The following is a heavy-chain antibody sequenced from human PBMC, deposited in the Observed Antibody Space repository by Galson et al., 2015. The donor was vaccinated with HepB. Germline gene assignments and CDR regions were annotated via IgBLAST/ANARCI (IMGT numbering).Heavy chain of an antibody. CDR3: ARDQGDYGVRRRVLDY. Sequence: TLSLTCTVSGGSISSSSYYWGWIRQPPGKGLEWIGSIYYSGSTYYNPSLKSRVTISVDTSKNQFSLKLSSVTAADTAVYYCARDQGDYGVRRRVLDYWGQGTLVTVSS. CDR1: GGSISSSSYY. V-gene: IGHV4-39*07. CDR2: IYYSGST. D-gene: IGHD4-17*01. J-gene: IGHJ4*02.